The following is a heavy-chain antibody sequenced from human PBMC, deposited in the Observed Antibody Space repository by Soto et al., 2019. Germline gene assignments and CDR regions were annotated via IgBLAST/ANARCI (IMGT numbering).Heavy chain of an antibody. J-gene: IGHJ4*02. CDR1: GFTFSSYA. Sequence: QVQLVESGGGVVQPGRSLRLSCASSGFTFSSYAMHWVHQAPGKGLEWVAVISYDGSNKYYADSVKGRFTISRDNSKNTLYLQMNSLRAEDTAVYYCARDGRFFLGAFDYWGQGTLVTASS. CDR2: ISYDGSNK. V-gene: IGHV3-30-3*01. D-gene: IGHD3-16*01. CDR3: ARDGRFFLGAFDY.